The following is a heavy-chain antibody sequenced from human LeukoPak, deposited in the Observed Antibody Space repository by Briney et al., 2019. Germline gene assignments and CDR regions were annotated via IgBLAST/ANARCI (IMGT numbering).Heavy chain of an antibody. CDR1: GFTFSSYG. V-gene: IGHV3-48*04. D-gene: IGHD3-22*01. J-gene: IGHJ3*02. Sequence: GGSLRLSCAASGFTFSSYGMHWVRQAPGKGLEWVSYIGTSDSSTYYADSVKGRFTISRDNAKSSLYLQMNSLRAEDTAVYYCARYGDSSVYYSADAFDIWGQGTMVTVSS. CDR3: ARYGDSSVYYSADAFDI. CDR2: IGTSDSST.